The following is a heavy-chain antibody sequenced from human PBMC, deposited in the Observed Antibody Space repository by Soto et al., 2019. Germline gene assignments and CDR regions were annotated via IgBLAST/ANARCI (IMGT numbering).Heavy chain of an antibody. V-gene: IGHV6-1*01. CDR1: GDSVSSNSAA. CDR2: TYYRSKWYS. J-gene: IGHJ6*03. CDR3: ARGSWDDVSGHYSMDV. Sequence: SQTLSLTCDISGDSVSSNSAAWNWIRQTPSRGLEWLGRTYYRSKWYSNYAISVKSRVTVNPDTFKNQFSLQLNSVTPEDTAVYYCARGSWDDVSGHYSMDVRGKGTTVTGSS. D-gene: IGHD1-1*01.